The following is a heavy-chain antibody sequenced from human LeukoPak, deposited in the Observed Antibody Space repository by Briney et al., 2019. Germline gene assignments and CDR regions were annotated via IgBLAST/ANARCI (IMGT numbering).Heavy chain of an antibody. Sequence: ASETLSLTCTVSGGSISSSSYYWGWIRQPPGKGLEWIGSIFYSGSTYYNPSLKSRVTISGDMSKNQFSLKLRSVTAADTAVYYCARGARYYDYWGQGTLVTVSS. V-gene: IGHV4-39*07. CDR2: IFYSGST. CDR3: ARGARYYDY. CDR1: GGSISSSSYY. J-gene: IGHJ4*02.